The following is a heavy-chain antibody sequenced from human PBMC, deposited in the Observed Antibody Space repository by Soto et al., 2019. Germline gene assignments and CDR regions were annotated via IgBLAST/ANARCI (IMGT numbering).Heavy chain of an antibody. D-gene: IGHD6-13*01. CDR2: IYYSGST. Sequence: LSRTCCSSGGSIRGDSWTWIRQPPGKGLEWIRCIYYSGSTNYNPSLKSRVTISVDTSKNQFSLKLSSVTAADTAVYYCARSSSWYGDFDYWGQGTLVTVSS. CDR3: ARSSSWYGDFDY. V-gene: IGHV4-59*01. CDR1: GGSIRGDS. J-gene: IGHJ4*02.